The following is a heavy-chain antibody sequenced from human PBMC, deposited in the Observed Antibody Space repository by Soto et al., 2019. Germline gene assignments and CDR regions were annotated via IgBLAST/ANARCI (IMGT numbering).Heavy chain of an antibody. V-gene: IGHV3-13*01. CDR3: ARGTRSHYDAAEVYYYYYMDV. Sequence: GGSLRLSCVASGFTFSSYDMHWVRQATGKGLEWVSAIGTAGDTYYPGSVKGRFTISRENAKNSLYLQMNSLRAGDTAVYYCARGTRSHYDAAEVYYYYYMDVWGKGTTVTVSS. CDR1: GFTFSSYD. D-gene: IGHD4-4*01. J-gene: IGHJ6*03. CDR2: IGTAGDT.